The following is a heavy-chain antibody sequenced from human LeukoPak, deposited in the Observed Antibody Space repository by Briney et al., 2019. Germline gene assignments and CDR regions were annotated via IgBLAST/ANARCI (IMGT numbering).Heavy chain of an antibody. Sequence: SETLSLTCGVSGYSISSCYYWGWIRQPPGKGLEWIGIIYYSGSTYYNPSLKSRVTISMDTSKNQFSLKLSSVSAADTAVYYCASNLEGSGSYYLFDPWGQGTLVTVSS. CDR1: GYSISSCYY. V-gene: IGHV4-38-2*01. J-gene: IGHJ5*02. CDR2: IYYSGST. CDR3: ASNLEGSGSYYLFDP. D-gene: IGHD3-10*01.